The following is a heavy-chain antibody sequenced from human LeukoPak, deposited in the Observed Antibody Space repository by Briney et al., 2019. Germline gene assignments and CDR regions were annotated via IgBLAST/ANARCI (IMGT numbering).Heavy chain of an antibody. CDR2: FDPEDGET. CDR3: ATVKDYYDSSGYFGWFDP. V-gene: IGHV1-24*01. D-gene: IGHD3-22*01. J-gene: IGHJ5*02. Sequence: ASVKVSCKVSGYTLTELSMHWVRQGPGKGLEWMGGFDPEDGETIYAQKFQGRVTMTEDTSTDTAYMELSSLRSEDTAVYYCATVKDYYDSSGYFGWFDPWGQGTLVTVSS. CDR1: GYTLTELS.